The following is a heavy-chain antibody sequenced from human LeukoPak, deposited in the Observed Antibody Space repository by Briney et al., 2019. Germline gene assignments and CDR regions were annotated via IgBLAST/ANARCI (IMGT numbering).Heavy chain of an antibody. CDR3: ARGRPHGTDY. CDR2: IASDGSST. Sequence: GGSLRLSCAASGFTFSSYWMNWVRQAPGKGLVWVSRIASDGSSTTYADSVKGRFSIPRDNAKNTVYLQMNSLRVEDTAVYYCARGRPHGTDYWGQGTLVTVSS. D-gene: IGHD6-13*01. J-gene: IGHJ4*02. V-gene: IGHV3-74*01. CDR1: GFTFSSYW.